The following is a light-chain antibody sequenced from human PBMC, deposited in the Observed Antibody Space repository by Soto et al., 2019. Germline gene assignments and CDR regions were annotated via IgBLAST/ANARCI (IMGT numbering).Light chain of an antibody. CDR2: WAS. J-gene: IGKJ1*01. CDR3: QQYYSTPWT. CDR1: QIVLYSSNNMNY. V-gene: IGKV4-1*01. Sequence: DVVLTQSPDSLAVSLGERATIICNSIQIVLYSSNNMNYLAWYQQKAGQPPKLLIYWASTRESGVPDRFGGSGSGTEFTLTINSLQAEDVAVYYCQQYYSTPWTFGQGTKVDI.